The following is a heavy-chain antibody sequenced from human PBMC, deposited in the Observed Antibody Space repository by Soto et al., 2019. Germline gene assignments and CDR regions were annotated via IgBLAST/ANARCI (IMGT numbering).Heavy chain of an antibody. CDR1: GDTFSFYT. Sequence: QVQLVQSGAEVKKPGSSVNVSCKASGDTFSFYTINWVRQAPGLGLEWMGRVNPIVSMSNYSQKFKGRVTIPAEHSTNTAYRQLGSLRSEDTAIYYCAASYGSGYRAFDYWGQGALVTVSS. D-gene: IGHD3-10*01. CDR2: VNPIVSMS. V-gene: IGHV1-69*02. CDR3: AASYGSGYRAFDY. J-gene: IGHJ4*02.